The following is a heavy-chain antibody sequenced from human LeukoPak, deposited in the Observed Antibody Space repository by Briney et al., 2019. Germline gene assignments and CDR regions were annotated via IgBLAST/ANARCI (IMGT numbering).Heavy chain of an antibody. CDR1: GFTCSSYG. V-gene: IGHV3-30*18. D-gene: IGHD5-12*01. Sequence: PGGSLRLSCAASGFTCSSYGMHWVRQAPGKGLEWVAVISYDGSNKYYADSVKGRFTISRDNSKNTLYLQMNSLRAEDTAVYYCAQGNARRGSSGYDILDYWGQGTLVTVSS. CDR3: AQGNARRGSSGYDILDY. CDR2: ISYDGSNK. J-gene: IGHJ4*02.